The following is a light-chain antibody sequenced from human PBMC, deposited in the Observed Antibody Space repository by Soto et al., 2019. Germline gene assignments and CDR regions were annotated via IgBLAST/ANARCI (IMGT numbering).Light chain of an antibody. CDR3: SSYTGSDSVV. Sequence: QSALTQPPSASGSPGQSVTISCTGTSSDVGGYNYVSWYQQRPGKAPKLMIYEVTKRPSGVPDRFSASKSGNTASLTVSGLQAEDEGDYYCSSYTGSDSVVFGGGTKLTVL. CDR2: EVT. CDR1: SSDVGGYNY. J-gene: IGLJ2*01. V-gene: IGLV2-8*01.